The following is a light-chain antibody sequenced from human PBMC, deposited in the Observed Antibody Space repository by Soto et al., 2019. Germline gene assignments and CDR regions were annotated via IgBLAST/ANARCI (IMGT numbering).Light chain of an antibody. CDR1: QSVSSN. J-gene: IGKJ1*01. Sequence: EIVMTQSPATLSVSPGERATLSCRASQSVSSNLAWYQQKPGQATRLLIYGASTRATVIPARFSGSGSGTEFSLTISSLQSEYFAVYYCQQDNNWPPWTFGQGTKVEIK. CDR3: QQDNNWPPWT. V-gene: IGKV3-15*01. CDR2: GAS.